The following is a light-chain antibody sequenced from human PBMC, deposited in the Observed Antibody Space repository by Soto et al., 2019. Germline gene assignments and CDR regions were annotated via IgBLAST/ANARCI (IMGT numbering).Light chain of an antibody. CDR2: GAS. CDR1: QTVSITY. J-gene: IGKJ5*01. Sequence: PVESATLSCRASQTVSITYLTWYQQKPGQAPRLLIFGASKRATGIPDRFSGSGSGRDFTLTISGLEPEDFAVYYCQQYGSSPLISLGQGTRLEIK. CDR3: QQYGSSPLIS. V-gene: IGKV3-20*01.